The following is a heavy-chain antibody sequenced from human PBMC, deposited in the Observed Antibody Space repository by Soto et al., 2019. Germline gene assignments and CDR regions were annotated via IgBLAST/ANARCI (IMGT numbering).Heavy chain of an antibody. D-gene: IGHD4-17*01. CDR1: GYSFISQW. V-gene: IGHV5-51*01. J-gene: IGHJ5*02. CDR2: IYPGDSDT. CDR3: ARREDNGPNWFDP. Sequence: GESLKISCKGSGYSFISQWIGWVRQMPGKGLEWMGIIYPGDSDTRYSPSFQGQVTISADKSINTAYLQWSSLKASDTAMYYCARREDNGPNWFDPWGQGTLVTVSS.